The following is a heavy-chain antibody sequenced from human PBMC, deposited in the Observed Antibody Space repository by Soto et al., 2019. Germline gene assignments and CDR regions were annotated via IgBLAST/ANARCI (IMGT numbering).Heavy chain of an antibody. CDR3: AKGRTQPTTLIFDY. CDR1: EFTVSSYE. V-gene: IGHV3-48*03. Sequence: EVQLVESGGVLVQPGGSLRLSCVASEFTVSSYEMNWVRQSPGKVLEWVSYISSSGSTIYYADSVKGRFTISRDNAKKSLYLQMNSLRAEDTAVYYCAKGRTQPTTLIFDYWGQGTLVTVSS. J-gene: IGHJ4*02. D-gene: IGHD1-1*01. CDR2: ISSSGSTI.